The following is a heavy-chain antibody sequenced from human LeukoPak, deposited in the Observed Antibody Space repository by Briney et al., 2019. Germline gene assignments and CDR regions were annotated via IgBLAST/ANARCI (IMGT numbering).Heavy chain of an antibody. CDR1: GVTFRNYG. V-gene: IGHV3-30*03. D-gene: IGHD5-12*01. J-gene: IGHJ4*02. Sequence: GGSLRLSCSASGVTFRNYGMHWVRQAPGKGLEWVALISSDGIDKLYGASVKGRFTISRDDSKSTLYLQMNSLTAEDTAVYYCTTKVMRGNIGDDYDDWGQGTLVTV. CDR2: ISSDGIDK. CDR3: TTKVMRGNIGDDYDD.